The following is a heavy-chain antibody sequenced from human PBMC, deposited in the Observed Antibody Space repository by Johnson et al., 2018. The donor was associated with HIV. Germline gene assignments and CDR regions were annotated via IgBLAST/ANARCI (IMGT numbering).Heavy chain of an antibody. CDR2: IESDDTT. V-gene: IGHV3-74*01. CDR1: GFTFSNYC. D-gene: IGHD2-15*01. Sequence: EVQLVESGGGLVQPGGSLRLSCTASGFTFSNYCIHWVRRAPGKGLVWVSHIESDDTTAYADYVMGRFTISRDNAKNTVYLQMNSLRVEDTAVYYCVREDSMILPPYHDAFDIWGQWTMVTVSS. CDR3: VREDSMILPPYHDAFDI. J-gene: IGHJ3*02.